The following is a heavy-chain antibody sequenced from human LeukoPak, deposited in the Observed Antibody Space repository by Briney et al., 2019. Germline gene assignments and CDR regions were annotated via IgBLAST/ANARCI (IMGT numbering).Heavy chain of an antibody. D-gene: IGHD3-3*01. Sequence: ASVKVSCKASGYTFTSYDINWVRQATGQGLEGMGWMNPNSGNTGYAQKFQGRVTMTRNTSISTAYMELSSLRSEDTAVYYCARSTYYDFWSGYANWFDPWGQGTLVTVSS. J-gene: IGHJ5*02. CDR1: GYTFTSYD. CDR2: MNPNSGNT. CDR3: ARSTYYDFWSGYANWFDP. V-gene: IGHV1-8*01.